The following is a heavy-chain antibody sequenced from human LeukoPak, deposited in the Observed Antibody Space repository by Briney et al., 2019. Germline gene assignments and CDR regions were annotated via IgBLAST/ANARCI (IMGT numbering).Heavy chain of an antibody. Sequence: GGSLRLSCAASGFTFSSYEMNWVRQAPGKGLEWISYISGSGTVTHYADSVEGRFTISRDNTKNSLYLQMNSLRGEDTAVYYCARDGTPSYSTGWVYMDVGGKGTTVTISS. V-gene: IGHV3-48*03. CDR2: ISGSGTVT. CDR1: GFTFSSYE. D-gene: IGHD6-25*01. CDR3: ARDGTPSYSTGWVYMDV. J-gene: IGHJ6*04.